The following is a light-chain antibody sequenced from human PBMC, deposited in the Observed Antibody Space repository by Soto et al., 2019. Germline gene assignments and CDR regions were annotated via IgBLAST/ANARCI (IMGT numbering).Light chain of an antibody. Sequence: ELVLTQSPATLSLSPGERATLSCRASQNVANYLDWYQQKPGQAPRLLIYGASSRATGIPDRFSGSGSGTDFTLTISRLEPEDFAVYYCQQYGSSGTFGQGTKVDIK. CDR1: QNVANY. V-gene: IGKV3-20*01. J-gene: IGKJ1*01. CDR3: QQYGSSGT. CDR2: GAS.